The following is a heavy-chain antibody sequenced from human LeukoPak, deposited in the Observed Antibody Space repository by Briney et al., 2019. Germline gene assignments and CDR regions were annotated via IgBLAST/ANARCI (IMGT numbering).Heavy chain of an antibody. D-gene: IGHD6-6*01. CDR3: ARSYSSSRGTFDY. CDR1: GFTFSSYG. Sequence: RGSLRLSCAASGFTFSSYGMNWVRQAPGKGLEWVSSITSSSSYIYYADSVKGRFTISRDNAKNSLYLQMNSLRAEDTAVYYCARSYSSSRGTFDYWGQGTLVTVSS. V-gene: IGHV3-21*01. J-gene: IGHJ4*02. CDR2: ITSSSSYI.